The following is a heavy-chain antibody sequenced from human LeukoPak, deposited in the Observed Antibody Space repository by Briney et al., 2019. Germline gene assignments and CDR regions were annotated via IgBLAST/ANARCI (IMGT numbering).Heavy chain of an antibody. Sequence: ASVKVSCKASGGTFSSYAISWVRQAPGQGLEWMGGIIPIFGTANYAQKFQGRVTITADKSTSTAYMELSSLGSEDTAVYYCARGRAPWLYHYYMDVWGKGTTVTISS. CDR2: IIPIFGTA. CDR3: ARGRAPWLYHYYMDV. CDR1: GGTFSSYA. J-gene: IGHJ6*03. D-gene: IGHD2-2*02. V-gene: IGHV1-69*06.